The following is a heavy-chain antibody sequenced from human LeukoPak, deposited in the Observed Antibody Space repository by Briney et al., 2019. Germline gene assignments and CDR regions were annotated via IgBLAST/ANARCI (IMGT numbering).Heavy chain of an antibody. Sequence: PGGSLRLSCAASGFSFSYYGVHWVRQAPGKGLEWVALISYDGSDKYFADSVKGRFSISRDNSQNTLYLQMNSLITEDTAIYYCAKDMRPYSGDRSFLFDQWGQGTRVIVSS. V-gene: IGHV3-30*18. D-gene: IGHD1-26*01. CDR2: ISYDGSDK. J-gene: IGHJ4*02. CDR1: GFSFSYYG. CDR3: AKDMRPYSGDRSFLFDQ.